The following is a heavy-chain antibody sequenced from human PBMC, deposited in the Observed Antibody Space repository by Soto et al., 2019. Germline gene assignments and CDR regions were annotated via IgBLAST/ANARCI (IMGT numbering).Heavy chain of an antibody. CDR3: AKDTYYYDSSGYYTGLIFDY. Sequence: GGSLRLSCAASGFTFSSYAMSWVRQAPGKGLEWVSAISGSGGSTYYADSVKGWFTISRDNSKNTLYLQMNSLRAEDTAVYYCAKDTYYYDSSGYYTGLIFDYWGQGTPVTVSS. CDR2: ISGSGGST. CDR1: GFTFSSYA. D-gene: IGHD3-22*01. J-gene: IGHJ4*02. V-gene: IGHV3-23*01.